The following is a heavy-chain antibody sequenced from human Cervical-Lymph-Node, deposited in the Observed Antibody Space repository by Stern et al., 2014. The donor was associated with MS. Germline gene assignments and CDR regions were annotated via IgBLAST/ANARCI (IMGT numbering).Heavy chain of an antibody. D-gene: IGHD2-15*01. J-gene: IGHJ6*02. CDR3: ARDGRHRDNYGLDV. CDR1: GGTFNVYA. CDR2: IIPILGTA. Sequence: VQLVQSGAEVKKPGSSVKVSCQASGGTFNVYAINWLRQAPGQGLEWMGGIIPILGTANYAQKFQGRVPITADESTRTSSMQLSSLRSNDTAVYYCARDGRHRDNYGLDVWGQGTTVIVSS. V-gene: IGHV1-69*01.